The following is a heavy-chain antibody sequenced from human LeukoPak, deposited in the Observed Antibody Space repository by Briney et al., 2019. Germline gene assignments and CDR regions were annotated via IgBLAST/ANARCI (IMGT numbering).Heavy chain of an antibody. J-gene: IGHJ4*02. Sequence: GGSLRLPCAASGFTFSNYWMSWVRQISGRGLEWVANIRQDGSAKYYVDSVKGRFTISRDNAKDSLYLQMNSLRAEDTAVYYCARGFLDSWGQGTLVTVSS. CDR3: ARGFLDS. D-gene: IGHD3-3*01. CDR2: IRQDGSAK. CDR1: GFTFSNYW. V-gene: IGHV3-7*03.